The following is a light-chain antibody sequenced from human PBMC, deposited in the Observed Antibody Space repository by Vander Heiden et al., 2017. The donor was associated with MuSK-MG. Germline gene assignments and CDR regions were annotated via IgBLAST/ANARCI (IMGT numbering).Light chain of an antibody. CDR2: GAS. CDR1: QSISTS. V-gene: IGKV3-15*01. J-gene: IGKJ1*01. Sequence: EVVMTQSPATLSVFPGERATLSCRASQSISTSLAWYQQKPGQSPRLLMYGASTRATGIPDRFSGSVSGTEFTLTISSLQSEDFAVYYCQSDINKWTFGQGTKVEIK. CDR3: QSDINKWT.